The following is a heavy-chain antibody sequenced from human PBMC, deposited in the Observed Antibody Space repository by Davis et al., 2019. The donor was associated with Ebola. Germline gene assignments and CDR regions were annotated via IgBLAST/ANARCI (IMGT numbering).Heavy chain of an antibody. CDR1: GFTFSTYS. D-gene: IGHD3-3*01. CDR3: AKSGLSFGVVKYHYGMDV. Sequence: GESLKISCAASGFTFSTYSMSWVRQAPGKGPEWVSAISGTGGGTYYTDSVKGRFTISRDNSKNTLYLQMNSLRAEDTAVYYCAKSGLSFGVVKYHYGMDVWGKGTTVTVSS. J-gene: IGHJ6*04. CDR2: ISGTGGGT. V-gene: IGHV3-23*01.